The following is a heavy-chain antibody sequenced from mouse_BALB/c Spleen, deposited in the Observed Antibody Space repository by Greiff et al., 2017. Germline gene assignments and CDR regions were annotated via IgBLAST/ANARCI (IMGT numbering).Heavy chain of an antibody. CDR2: ISYDGSN. Sequence: EVKLMESGPGLVKPSQSLSLTCSVTGYSITSGYYWNWIRQFPGNKLEWMGYISYDGSNNYNPSLKNRISITRDTSKNQFFLKLNSVTTEDTATYYCARETYDGYYSDYWGQGTTLTVSS. J-gene: IGHJ2*01. D-gene: IGHD2-3*01. CDR3: ARETYDGYYSDY. V-gene: IGHV3-6*02. CDR1: GYSITSGYY.